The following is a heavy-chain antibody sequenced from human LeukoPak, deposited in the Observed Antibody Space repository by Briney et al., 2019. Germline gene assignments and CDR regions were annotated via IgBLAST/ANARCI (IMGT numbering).Heavy chain of an antibody. CDR1: GFTFSSYG. CDR3: AKDGENPIVVVTAVYFDY. Sequence: GRSLRLSCAASGFTFSSYGMHWVRQAPGKGLEWLAVISYDGSNKYYADSVKGRFTISRDNSKNTLYLQMNSLRAEDTAVYYCAKDGENPIVVVTAVYFDYWGQGTLVTVSS. V-gene: IGHV3-30*18. D-gene: IGHD2-21*02. J-gene: IGHJ4*02. CDR2: ISYDGSNK.